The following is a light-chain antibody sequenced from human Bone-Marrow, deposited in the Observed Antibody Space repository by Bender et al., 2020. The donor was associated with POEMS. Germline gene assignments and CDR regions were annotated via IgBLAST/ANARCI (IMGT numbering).Light chain of an antibody. V-gene: IGLV1-44*01. CDR3: AKRDDSLNGWV. CDR1: SSKFGSYP. Sequence: QSVLTQPPLASGTPGQRVTISCSGSSSKFGSYPVNWYQQLPGAAPKLVIFNNSQRPSGVPDRFSGSNSGTSASLAISTIQYSDGADINCAKRDDSLNGWVFGGGTKLTVL. CDR2: NNS. J-gene: IGLJ3*02.